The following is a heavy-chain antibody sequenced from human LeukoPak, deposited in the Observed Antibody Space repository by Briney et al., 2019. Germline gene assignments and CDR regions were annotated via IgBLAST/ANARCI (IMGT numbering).Heavy chain of an antibody. V-gene: IGHV1-2*02. J-gene: IGHJ4*02. Sequence: ASVKVSCKASGYTFTGYYMHWVRQALGQGLEWMGWINPNSGGTNYAQKFQGRVTMTRDTSISTAYMELSRLRSDDTAVYYCAPLSHLSGSYQFDYWGQGTLVTVSS. CDR3: APLSHLSGSYQFDY. CDR1: GYTFTGYY. D-gene: IGHD1-26*01. CDR2: INPNSGGT.